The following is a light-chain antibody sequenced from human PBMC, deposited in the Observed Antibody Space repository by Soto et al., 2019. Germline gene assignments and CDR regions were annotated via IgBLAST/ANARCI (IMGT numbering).Light chain of an antibody. J-gene: IGLJ2*01. Sequence: QSVLTQPPSVSGAPGQRVTISCTGSGSTIGAGYDVHWYQHLPGTAPKLLIYDNNNRPSGVPDRFSGSKSGTSASLAISGLQAEDEADYYCQSYDSSLSVVFGGGTKLTV. CDR2: DNN. CDR3: QSYDSSLSVV. V-gene: IGLV1-40*01. CDR1: GSTIGAGYD.